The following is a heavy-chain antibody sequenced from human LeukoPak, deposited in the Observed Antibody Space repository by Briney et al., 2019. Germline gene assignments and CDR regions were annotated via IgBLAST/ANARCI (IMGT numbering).Heavy chain of an antibody. CDR3: ARDLYRIVVVPHYFDY. CDR1: GFTFSSYW. V-gene: IGHV3-7*01. D-gene: IGHD3-22*01. Sequence: PGGSLRLSCAASGFTFSSYWMSWVRQAPGKGLEWVANIKQDGSEKYYVDSVKGRFTNSRDNAKNSLYLQMNSLRAEDTAVYYCARDLYRIVVVPHYFDYWDQGTLVTVSS. CDR2: IKQDGSEK. J-gene: IGHJ4*02.